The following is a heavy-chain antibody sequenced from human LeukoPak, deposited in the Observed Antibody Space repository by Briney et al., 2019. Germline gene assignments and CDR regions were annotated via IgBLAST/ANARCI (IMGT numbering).Heavy chain of an antibody. CDR2: ISSSGSST. V-gene: IGHV3-23*01. J-gene: IGHJ4*02. CDR1: GFTFDIYS. D-gene: IGHD3-10*01. CDR3: AKPHWPSGSGSYYNGWYFDY. Sequence: PGGSLRLSCAASGFTFDIYSMNWVRQAPGKGLEWVSTISSSGSSTYYADSVRGRFTISRDNSKDTLYLQMNSLRAEDTAVYYCAKPHWPSGSGSYYNGWYFDYWGQGTLVTVSS.